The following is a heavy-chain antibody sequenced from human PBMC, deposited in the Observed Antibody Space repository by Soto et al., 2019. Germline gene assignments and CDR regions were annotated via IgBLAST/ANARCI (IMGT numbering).Heavy chain of an antibody. CDR3: VRGGVGTTTFFGYFDY. CDR1: GLGFQGYG. Sequence: QLQLVESGGGGVQPGRSLTLSCEASGLGFQGYGMHWVRQAPGKGPEWVAVTRHDGTNTYYADSVRGRFAISRDNSKNTLYLQMNSLGAEDTALYYCVRGGVGTTTFFGYFDYWGQGTLVTVSS. J-gene: IGHJ4*02. CDR2: TRHDGTNT. D-gene: IGHD1-26*01. V-gene: IGHV3-33*01.